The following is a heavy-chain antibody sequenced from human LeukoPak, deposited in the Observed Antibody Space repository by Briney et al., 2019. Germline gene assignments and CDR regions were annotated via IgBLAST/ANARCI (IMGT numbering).Heavy chain of an antibody. D-gene: IGHD3-9*01. CDR3: ARTPPVLRYFDWFERNWFDP. CDR1: GYTFTNYG. V-gene: IGHV1-18*01. J-gene: IGHJ5*02. CDR2: ISAYSGNT. Sequence: ASVKVSCKTSGYTFTNYGISWVRQAPGQGLEWMGWISAYSGNTNYVQKFRGRVTMTTDTSTSTVYMELSSLTSDDTAVYYCARTPPVLRYFDWFERNWFDPWGQGTLVTVSS.